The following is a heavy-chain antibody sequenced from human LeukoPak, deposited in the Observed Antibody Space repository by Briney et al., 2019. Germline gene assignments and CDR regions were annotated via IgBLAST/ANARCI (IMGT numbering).Heavy chain of an antibody. J-gene: IGHJ4*02. Sequence: PGGSLRLSCAASGFTFSSYCMSWVRQAPGKGPEWVANIKEDGSEDYYLDSVKGRFTISRDNAKNSLYLQMNSLRGEDTAVYYCARHRKSPTDYHYHDFDSWGQGTLVIVSS. CDR3: ARHRKSPTDYHYHDFDS. D-gene: IGHD3-22*01. CDR1: GFTFSSYC. CDR2: IKEDGSED. V-gene: IGHV3-7*01.